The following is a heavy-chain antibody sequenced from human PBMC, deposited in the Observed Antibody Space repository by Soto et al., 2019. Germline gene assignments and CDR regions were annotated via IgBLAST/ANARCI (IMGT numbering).Heavy chain of an antibody. J-gene: IGHJ6*02. CDR1: GFTFSNDA. V-gene: IGHV3-30-3*01. Sequence: QVQLVESGGGVVQPGRSLRLSCAASGFTFSNDAMYWVRQAPGKGLEWGAVISYDGNNKYYADSVKGRFTISRDNSKNTLYLQMNSLRAEDTAVYYCARAGCDGGTCYTLVGLRYGMDVWGQGTTVTVSS. D-gene: IGHD2-15*01. CDR3: ARAGCDGGTCYTLVGLRYGMDV. CDR2: ISYDGNNK.